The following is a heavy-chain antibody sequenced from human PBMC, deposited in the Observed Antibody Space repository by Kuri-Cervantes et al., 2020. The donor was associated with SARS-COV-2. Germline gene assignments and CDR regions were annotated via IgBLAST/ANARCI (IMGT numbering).Heavy chain of an antibody. J-gene: IGHJ4*02. V-gene: IGHV3-20*04. CDR1: GFTFDEYG. CDR3: ASWDSSSWETRHY. CDR2: INWNGGST. D-gene: IGHD6-13*01. Sequence: GESLKSSGAASGFTFDEYGMGWVRQATGKGLEWVSGINWNGGSTGYADAVKGRFTISRDNAKNSLYLQMNSLSAEDTAVYYSASWDSSSWETRHYWGQGTLVTVSS.